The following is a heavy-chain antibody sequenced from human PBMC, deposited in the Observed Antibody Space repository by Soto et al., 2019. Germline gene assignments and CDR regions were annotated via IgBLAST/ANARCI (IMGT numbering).Heavy chain of an antibody. CDR2: IYYGGST. D-gene: IGHD3-10*01. CDR1: GGSMSSGDYS. CDR3: ARVRGEYDKSGPVAS. V-gene: IGHV4-30-2*01. Sequence: SETLSLTCAVSGGSMSSGDYSWNWIRQPPGKGLEWIGYIYYGGSTYNNPSLQSRVTMSLDRSRNQFSLKLNSVTAADTSVYACARVRGEYDKSGPVASWGQGPLVPVSS. J-gene: IGHJ5*02.